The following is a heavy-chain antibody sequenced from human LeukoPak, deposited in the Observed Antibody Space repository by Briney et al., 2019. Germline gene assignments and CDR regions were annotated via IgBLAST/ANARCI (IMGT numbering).Heavy chain of an antibody. Sequence: GGSLRLSCAASGFTFSSYAMSWVRQAPGNGLEWVSAISGSGGSTYHADSVKGRFTISRDNSKNTLYLQMNSLRAEDTAVYYCAKGLPHYYDSSGWWDYWGQGTLVTVSS. CDR3: AKGLPHYYDSSGWWDY. V-gene: IGHV3-23*01. CDR2: ISGSGGST. J-gene: IGHJ4*02. D-gene: IGHD3-22*01. CDR1: GFTFSSYA.